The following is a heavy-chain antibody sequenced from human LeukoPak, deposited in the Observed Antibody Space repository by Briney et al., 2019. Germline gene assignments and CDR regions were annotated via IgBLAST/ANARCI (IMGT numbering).Heavy chain of an antibody. V-gene: IGHV3-53*01. Sequence: PGGSLRLSCAASGFTVSSNYMSWVRQAPGKGLERVSVIYSGGSTYYADSVKGRFTISRDNSKNTLYLQMNSLGAEDTAVYYCARTHSSTYYYYYGMDVWGQGTTVTVSS. CDR1: GFTVSSNY. J-gene: IGHJ6*02. CDR2: IYSGGST. D-gene: IGHD2-2*01. CDR3: ARTHSSTYYYYYGMDV.